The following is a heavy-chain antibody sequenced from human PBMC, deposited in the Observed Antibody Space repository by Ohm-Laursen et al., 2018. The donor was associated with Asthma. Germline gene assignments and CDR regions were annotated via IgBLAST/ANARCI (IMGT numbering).Heavy chain of an antibody. CDR2: GGSYYDGGLK. Sequence: SLRLSCTASGFTFRSYAMHWVRQAPGKGLEWVAVGGSYYDGGLKYYADSVNGRFTVSRDDSKNILYLQMDSLRPDDTAVYYCARDVMEWYLPAFDFWGQGTLVTVSS. CDR3: ARDVMEWYLPAFDF. CDR1: GFTFRSYA. V-gene: IGHV3-30-3*01. J-gene: IGHJ4*02. D-gene: IGHD3-3*01.